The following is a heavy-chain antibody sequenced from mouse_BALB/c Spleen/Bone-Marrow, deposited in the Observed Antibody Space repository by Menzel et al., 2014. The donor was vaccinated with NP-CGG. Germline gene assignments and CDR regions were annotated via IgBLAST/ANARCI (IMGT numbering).Heavy chain of an antibody. D-gene: IGHD3-3*01. CDR2: IYPSDSYT. J-gene: IGHJ4*01. Sequence: QVQLKESGAELVRPGASVKLSCKASGYTFISYWINRVKQRPGQGLEWIGNIYPSDSYTNYNQKFKDKATLTVDKSSSTAYMQLSSPTSEDSAVYYCTRRGTGNAMDYWGQGTSVTVSS. CDR3: TRRGTGNAMDY. V-gene: IGHV1-69*02. CDR1: GYTFISYW.